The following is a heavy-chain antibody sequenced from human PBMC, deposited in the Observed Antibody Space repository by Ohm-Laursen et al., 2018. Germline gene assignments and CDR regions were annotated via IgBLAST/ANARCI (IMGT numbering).Heavy chain of an antibody. V-gene: IGHV3-9*01. J-gene: IGHJ4*02. CDR1: GFTFDDYA. D-gene: IGHD3-16*01. Sequence: SLRLSCTASGFTFDDYAMHWVWQAPGKGLEWVSGISWNSGSIGYGDSVKGRFTISRDNAKNSLYLQMNSLRAEDTALYYCAKDSAATNDYNYFDYWGQGTLVTVSS. CDR2: ISWNSGSI. CDR3: AKDSAATNDYNYFDY.